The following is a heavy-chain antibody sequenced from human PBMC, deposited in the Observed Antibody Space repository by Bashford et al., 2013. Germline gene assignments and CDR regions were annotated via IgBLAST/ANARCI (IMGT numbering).Heavy chain of an antibody. Sequence: SETLSLTCTVSGGSISSGGYYWSWIRQHPGKGLEWIGYIYYSGSTYYNPSLKSRVTISVDTSKNQFSLKLSSVTAADTAVYYCARDGFVNIVATGYFDLWGRGTLVTVSS. CDR3: ARDGFVNIVATGYFDL. D-gene: IGHD5-12*01. J-gene: IGHJ2*01. CDR2: IYYSGST. V-gene: IGHV4-31*03. CDR1: GGSISSGGYY.